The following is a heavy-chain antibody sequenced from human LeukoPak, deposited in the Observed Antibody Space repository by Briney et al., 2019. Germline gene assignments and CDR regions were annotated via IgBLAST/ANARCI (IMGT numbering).Heavy chain of an antibody. J-gene: IGHJ4*02. CDR3: XRDGDDFNFDY. V-gene: IGHV3-74*01. CDR2: VIRDGSFT. Sequence: GGSLRLSCAASGFTFRSYWMHWVRQAPGKGLEWVSRVIRDGSFTNYADSVNGRFTISRDNAKNTLYLQISSLRAEDTAVYFCXRDGDDFNFDYWGQGSLVTVSS. D-gene: IGHD5-24*01. CDR1: GFTFRSYW.